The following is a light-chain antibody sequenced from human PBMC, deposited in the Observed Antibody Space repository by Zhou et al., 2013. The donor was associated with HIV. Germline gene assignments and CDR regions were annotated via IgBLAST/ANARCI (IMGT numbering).Light chain of an antibody. CDR3: QQVNNYPRT. CDR2: EGS. CDR1: QDISNY. V-gene: IGKV1-33*01. Sequence: DIQMTQSPSSLSGSVGDRVTITCQASQDISNYLNWYQQKPGKAPKLLIYEGSTLETGVPSRFSGSGSGTDFTFTISSLQPEDFATYYCQQVNNYPRTFGQGTKVEIK. J-gene: IGKJ1*01.